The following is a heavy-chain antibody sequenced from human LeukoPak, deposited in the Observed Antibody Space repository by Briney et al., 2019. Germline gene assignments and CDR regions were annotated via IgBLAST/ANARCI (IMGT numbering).Heavy chain of an antibody. CDR1: GYTFTGYY. CDR2: INPNSGGT. V-gene: IGHV1-2*06. Sequence: ASVKVSCKVSGYTFTGYYMHWVRQAPGQGLEWMGRINPNSGGTNYAQKFQGRVTMTRDTSISTAYMELSRLRSDDTAVYYCARGDSSGYLNYFDYWGQGTLVTVSS. CDR3: ARGDSSGYLNYFDY. D-gene: IGHD3-22*01. J-gene: IGHJ4*02.